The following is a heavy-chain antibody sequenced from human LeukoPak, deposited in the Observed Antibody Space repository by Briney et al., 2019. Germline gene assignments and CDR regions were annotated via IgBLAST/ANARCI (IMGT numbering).Heavy chain of an antibody. CDR1: GFTFSSYG. CDR2: IWYDGSSK. J-gene: IGHJ5*02. CDR3: ARDKGKMVRGVNHWFDP. V-gene: IGHV3-33*01. Sequence: GGSLRLSCAASGFTFSSYGMHWVRQAPGKGLEWVAVIWYDGSSKYYADSVKGRFTISRDNSKNTLYLQMNSLRAEDTAVYYCARDKGKMVRGVNHWFDPWGQGTLVTVSS. D-gene: IGHD3-10*01.